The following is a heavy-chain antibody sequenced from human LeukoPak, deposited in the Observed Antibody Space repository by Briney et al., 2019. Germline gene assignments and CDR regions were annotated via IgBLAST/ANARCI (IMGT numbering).Heavy chain of an antibody. CDR3: ARQSFGDWFDY. D-gene: IGHD2-21*02. J-gene: IGHJ4*02. Sequence: GGSLRLSCAASGFTFSSYAMSWIRQAPGKGLEWVSYISSSGSTIYYADSVKGRFTISRDNAKNSLYLQMNSLRAEDTAVYYCARQSFGDWFDYWGQGTLVTVSS. V-gene: IGHV3-11*01. CDR2: ISSSGSTI. CDR1: GFTFSSYA.